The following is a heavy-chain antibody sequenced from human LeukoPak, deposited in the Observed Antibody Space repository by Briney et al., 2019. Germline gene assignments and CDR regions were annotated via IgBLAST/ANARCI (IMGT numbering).Heavy chain of an antibody. Sequence: PGGSLRLSCAASGFTFSSYGMHWVRQAPGKGLEWVAFIRYDGSNKYYADSVKGRFTISRDNSKNTPYLQMNSLRAEDTAVYYCAKDLYSSGPGRYMDVWGKGTTVTVSS. V-gene: IGHV3-30*02. CDR1: GFTFSSYG. D-gene: IGHD6-19*01. J-gene: IGHJ6*03. CDR2: IRYDGSNK. CDR3: AKDLYSSGPGRYMDV.